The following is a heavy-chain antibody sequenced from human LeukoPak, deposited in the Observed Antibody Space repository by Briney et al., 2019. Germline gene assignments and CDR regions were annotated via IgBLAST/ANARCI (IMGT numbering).Heavy chain of an antibody. CDR3: ARQDCTNGVCYSDGFDY. D-gene: IGHD2-8*01. CDR1: GYTFTGYY. J-gene: IGHJ4*02. Sequence: ASVKVSCKASGYTFTGYYMHWVRQAPGQGLEWLGWINPNSGGTNYAQKFQGRVTMTRDTSISTAYMELSRPRSDDTAVYYCARQDCTNGVCYSDGFDYWGQGTLVTVSS. CDR2: INPNSGGT. V-gene: IGHV1-2*02.